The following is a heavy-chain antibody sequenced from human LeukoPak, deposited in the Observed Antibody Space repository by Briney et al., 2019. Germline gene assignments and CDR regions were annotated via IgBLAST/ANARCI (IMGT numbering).Heavy chain of an antibody. CDR2: ITSSGSTI. J-gene: IGHJ4*02. CDR3: ARRMSGSSHTFDY. V-gene: IGHV3-48*03. Sequence: GGSLRLSCTTSGFNFGAYALNWVRQAPGKGLEWVSYITSSGSTIYYADSVKGRFTISRDNAKNSLYLQMNSLRAEDTAVYYCARRMSGSSHTFDYWGQGTLVTVSS. CDR1: GFNFGAYA. D-gene: IGHD1-26*01.